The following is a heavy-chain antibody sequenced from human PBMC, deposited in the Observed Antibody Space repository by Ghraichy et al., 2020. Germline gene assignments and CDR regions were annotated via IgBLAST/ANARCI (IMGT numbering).Heavy chain of an antibody. CDR2: ISGSGGST. Sequence: GESLNISCAASGFTFSSYAMRWVRQAPGKGLEWVSAISGSGGSTYYADSVKGRFTISRDNSKNTLYLQMDSLRAEDTAVYYCATRPYYDILTAYGGLDFWGQGTLVTVSS. CDR3: ATRPYYDILTAYGGLDF. CDR1: GFTFSSYA. V-gene: IGHV3-23*01. J-gene: IGHJ4*02. D-gene: IGHD3-9*01.